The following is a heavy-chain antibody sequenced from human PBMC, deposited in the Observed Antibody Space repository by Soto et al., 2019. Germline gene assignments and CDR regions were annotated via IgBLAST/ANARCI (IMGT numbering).Heavy chain of an antibody. CDR3: AKESRYSDYVRAFDI. V-gene: IGHV3-23*01. D-gene: IGHD5-12*01. Sequence: GSLRLSCAATGLTFSNYAMTWVRQTPGKGLEWVSTISGGGYSTYYADSVKGRFTISRDNSKKTLYLQMNSLRAEDTAVYYCAKESRYSDYVRAFDIWGQGTMVTVSS. CDR1: GLTFSNYA. J-gene: IGHJ3*02. CDR2: ISGGGYST.